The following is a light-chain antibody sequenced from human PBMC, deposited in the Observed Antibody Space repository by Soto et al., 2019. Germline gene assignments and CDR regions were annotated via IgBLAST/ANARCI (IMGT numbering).Light chain of an antibody. Sequence: QSALTQPPSASGTPGQRVTISCSGSSSNIGSNTVSWYQQLPGTAPELLIYSDDQRPSGVPDRFSGSKSGTSASLAISGLQSEDEADYYCATWDDSLSGYVFGTGTKLTVL. V-gene: IGLV1-44*01. J-gene: IGLJ1*01. CDR2: SDD. CDR3: ATWDDSLSGYV. CDR1: SSNIGSNT.